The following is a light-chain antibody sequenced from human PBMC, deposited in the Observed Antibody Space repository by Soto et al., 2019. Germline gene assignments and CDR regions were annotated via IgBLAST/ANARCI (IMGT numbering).Light chain of an antibody. J-gene: IGKJ1*01. CDR1: QSISSW. Sequence: DIQMTQSPSTLSASVVDRVTITCLASQSISSWLAWYQQKPGKAPKLLIYDASSLESGVPSRFSGSGSGTEFTLTISSLQPDDFATYYCQQYNSSPWTFGQGTKVDIK. CDR2: DAS. V-gene: IGKV1-5*01. CDR3: QQYNSSPWT.